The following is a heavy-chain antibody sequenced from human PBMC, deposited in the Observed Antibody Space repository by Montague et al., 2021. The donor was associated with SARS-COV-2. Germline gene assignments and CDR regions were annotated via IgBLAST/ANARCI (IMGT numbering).Heavy chain of an antibody. CDR2: VSTDVSEK. V-gene: IGHV3-30*04. CDR1: GFSFSSFS. J-gene: IGHJ3*02. D-gene: IGHD2-8*01. Sequence: SLRLSCAASGFSFSSFSMHWVRQAPGKGLESLAVVSTDVSEKYYSGSVRGRFTISRDNSKNTVSLQVNSLRVEDTAVYYCVRGPGMNGLDIWGQGTRVTVSS. CDR3: VRGPGMNGLDI.